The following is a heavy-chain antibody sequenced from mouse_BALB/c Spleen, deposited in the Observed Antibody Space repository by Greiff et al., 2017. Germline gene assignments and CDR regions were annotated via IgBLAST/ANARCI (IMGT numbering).Heavy chain of an antibody. J-gene: IGHJ4*01. Sequence: EVQLQQSGPELVKPGASVKMSCKASGYTFTSYVMHWVKQKPGQGLEWIGYINPYNDGTKYNEKFKGKATLTSDKSSSTAYMELSSLTSEDTAVYYCASGIPYYAMDYWGQGTSVTVSS. CDR1: GYTFTSYV. V-gene: IGHV1-14*01. CDR2: INPYNDGT. D-gene: IGHD4-1*01. CDR3: ASGIPYYAMDY.